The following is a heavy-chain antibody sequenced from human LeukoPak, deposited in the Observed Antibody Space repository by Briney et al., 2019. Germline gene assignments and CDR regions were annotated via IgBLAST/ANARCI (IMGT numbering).Heavy chain of an antibody. D-gene: IGHD6-13*01. CDR3: ARDLGLGT. CDR2: INPNSGGT. J-gene: IGHJ5*02. Sequence: ASVKVSCKASGYTFTSYGISWVRQAPGQGLEWMGWINPNSGGTNYAQKFQGRVTMTRDTSISTAYMELSRLRSDDTAVYYWARDLGLGTWGQGTLVTVSS. CDR1: GYTFTSYG. V-gene: IGHV1-2*02.